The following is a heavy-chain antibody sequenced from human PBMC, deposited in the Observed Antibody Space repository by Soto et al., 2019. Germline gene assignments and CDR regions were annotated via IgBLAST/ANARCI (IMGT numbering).Heavy chain of an antibody. J-gene: IGHJ3*02. Sequence: GGSLRLSSAASGFTFSSYAMSWVRQAPGKGLEWVSAISGSGGSTYYADSVKVRVTFSRDNSKNTLYLQMTSRRTEDTAGYYCAKGGGRWLHTDALDIWGQGTMVNVSS. D-gene: IGHD3-16*01. CDR3: AKGGGRWLHTDALDI. CDR1: GFTFSSYA. V-gene: IGHV3-23*01. CDR2: ISGSGGST.